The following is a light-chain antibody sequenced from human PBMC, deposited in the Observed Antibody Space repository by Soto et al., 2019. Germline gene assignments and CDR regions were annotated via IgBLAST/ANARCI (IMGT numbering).Light chain of an antibody. CDR2: DDS. Sequence: SYELTQPPSVSVAPGQTARITCGGNNIGSKSVHWYQQKPGQAPVLVVYDDSDRPSGIPERFSGSNSVNTATLTISRVGAGDEADYYCQVWDSSSDHVVFGGGTKLTVL. CDR1: NIGSKS. V-gene: IGLV3-21*02. J-gene: IGLJ2*01. CDR3: QVWDSSSDHVV.